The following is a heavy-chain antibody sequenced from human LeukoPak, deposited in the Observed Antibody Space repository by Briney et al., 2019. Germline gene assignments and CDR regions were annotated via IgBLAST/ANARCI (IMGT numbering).Heavy chain of an antibody. CDR2: IYYSGST. CDR1: GGSISSGGYY. Sequence: SETLSLTCTVSGGSISSGGYYWSWIRQPPGKGLEWIGYIYYSGSTNYNPSLKSRVTISVDTSKNQFSLKLSSVTAADTAVYYCARAKYYYDSSGYLYWGQGTLVTVSS. J-gene: IGHJ4*02. D-gene: IGHD3-22*01. CDR3: ARAKYYYDSSGYLY. V-gene: IGHV4-61*08.